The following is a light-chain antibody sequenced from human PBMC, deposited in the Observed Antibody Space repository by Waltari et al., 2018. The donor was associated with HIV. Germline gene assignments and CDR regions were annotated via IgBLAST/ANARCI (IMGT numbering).Light chain of an antibody. CDR1: QDIGNY. CDR2: DAV. Sequence: DTQMAQSPSSLSASVGDRITITCQASQDIGNYLNWYQHKPGKAPKLLIYDAVNLEAGVPSRFRGSGSGTHFTFSISSLQPEDIATYCCQQYYDVVYTFAQGTKLDMK. V-gene: IGKV1-33*01. J-gene: IGKJ2*01. CDR3: QQYYDVVYT.